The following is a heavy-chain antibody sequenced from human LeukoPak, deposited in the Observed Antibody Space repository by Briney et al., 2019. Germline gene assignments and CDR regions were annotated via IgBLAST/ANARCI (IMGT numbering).Heavy chain of an antibody. CDR3: ARRVVSPAAMRGYYYYYGMDV. CDR1: GFTFSSYW. CDR2: IKQDGSEK. V-gene: IGHV3-7*01. J-gene: IGHJ6*02. Sequence: PGGSLRLSCAASGFTFSSYWMSWVRQAPGKGLEWVANIKQDGSEKYYVDSVKGRFTISRDNAKNSLYLQMNSLRAEDTAVYYCARRVVSPAAMRGYYYYYGMDVWGQGTTVTVSS. D-gene: IGHD2-2*01.